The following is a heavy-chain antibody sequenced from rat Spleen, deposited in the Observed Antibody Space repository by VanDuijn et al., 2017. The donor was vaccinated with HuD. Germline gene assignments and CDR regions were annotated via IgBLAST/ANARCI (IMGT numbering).Heavy chain of an antibody. CDR2: ISHVGGGT. D-gene: IGHD4-6*01. V-gene: IGHV5-46*01. CDR3: TRGTYFRH. J-gene: IGHJ2*01. Sequence: EVQLVESGGGLVQPGRSLKLSCAASGFTFSRFPMAWVRQVPEKGLEWVASISHVGGGTHYPDSVKGRFTISRDIAKSTLYLQMNNLRSEDTATYYCTRGTYFRHWGQGVMVTVSS. CDR1: GFTFSRFP.